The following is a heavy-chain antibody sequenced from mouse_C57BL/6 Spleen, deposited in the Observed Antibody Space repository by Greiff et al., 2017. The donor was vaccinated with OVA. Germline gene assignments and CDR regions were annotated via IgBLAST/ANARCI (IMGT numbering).Heavy chain of an antibody. CDR3: ARGVNYAMDY. CDR1: GYTFTSYG. V-gene: IGHV1-81*01. CDR2: IYPRSGNT. J-gene: IGHJ4*01. D-gene: IGHD2-13*01. Sequence: VKLQESGAELARPGASVKLSCKASGYTFTSYGISWVKQRTGQGLEWIGEIYPRSGNTYYNEKFKGKATLTADKSSSTAYMELRSLTSEDSAVYFCARGVNYAMDYWGQGTSVTVSS.